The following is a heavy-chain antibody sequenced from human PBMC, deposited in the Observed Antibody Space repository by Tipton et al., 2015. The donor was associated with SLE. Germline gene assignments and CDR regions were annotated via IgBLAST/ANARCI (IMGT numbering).Heavy chain of an antibody. Sequence: TLSLTCAVYGGSFSGYYWGWIRQPPGKGLEWIGNIYFSGSTYFNPSLKSRVTISVDTSDNQFSLKLNSVTAADTAVYYCARLIRADDFWSRGDEMDVWGQGTTVTVSS. D-gene: IGHD3-3*01. CDR1: GGSFSGYY. CDR2: IYFSGST. CDR3: ARLIRADDFWSRGDEMDV. J-gene: IGHJ6*02. V-gene: IGHV4-34*01.